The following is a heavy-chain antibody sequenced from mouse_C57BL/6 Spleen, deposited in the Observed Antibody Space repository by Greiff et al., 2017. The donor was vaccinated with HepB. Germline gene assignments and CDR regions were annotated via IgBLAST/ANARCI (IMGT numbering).Heavy chain of an antibody. CDR3: AMDYAYAMDY. CDR1: GFTFSDYG. V-gene: IGHV5-17*01. CDR2: ISSGSSTI. J-gene: IGHJ4*01. Sequence: EVKVVESGGGLVKPGGSLKLSCAASGFTFSDYGMHWVRQAPEKGLEWVAYISSGSSTIYYADTVKGRFTISRDNAKNTLFLQMTSLRSEDTAMYYCAMDYAYAMDYWGQGTSVTVSS. D-gene: IGHD2-4*01.